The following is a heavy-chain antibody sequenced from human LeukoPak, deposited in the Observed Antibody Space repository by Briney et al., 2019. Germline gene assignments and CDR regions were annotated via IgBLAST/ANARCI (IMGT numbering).Heavy chain of an antibody. D-gene: IGHD2-2*01. J-gene: IGHJ5*02. CDR1: GGSISSSSYY. Sequence: SETLSLTCTVSGGSISSSSYYWGWLRQPPGKGLEWIGSIYYSGSTYYNPSLKSRVTISVDTSKNQFSLKLSSVTAADTAVYYCARRTTRGYCSSTSCYSGFDPWGQGTLVTVSS. CDR2: IYYSGST. V-gene: IGHV4-39*01. CDR3: ARRTTRGYCSSTSCYSGFDP.